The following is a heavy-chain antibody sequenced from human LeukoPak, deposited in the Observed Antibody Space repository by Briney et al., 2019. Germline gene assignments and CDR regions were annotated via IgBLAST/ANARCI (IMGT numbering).Heavy chain of an antibody. CDR1: GYRFTSDW. J-gene: IGHJ2*01. CDR3: AREGGEAYYYDSSGNAAWYLDL. Sequence: GESLKISCKGSGYRFTSDWIAWVRQMPGKGLEWMGIIYPGDSDTRYSPSFQGQVTISVDKSISTAYLQWSSLKASDTAMYYCAREGGEAYYYDSSGNAAWYLDLWGRGTLVTVSS. D-gene: IGHD3-22*01. CDR2: IYPGDSDT. V-gene: IGHV5-51*01.